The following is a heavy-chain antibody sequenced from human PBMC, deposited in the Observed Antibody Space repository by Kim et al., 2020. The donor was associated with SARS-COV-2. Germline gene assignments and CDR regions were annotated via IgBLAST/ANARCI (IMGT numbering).Heavy chain of an antibody. V-gene: IGHV4-39*07. J-gene: IGHJ4*02. D-gene: IGHD6-19*01. CDR3: ARDYSSGWYDY. Sequence: SETLSLTCTVPGGSISSSSYYWGWIRQPPGKGLEWIGSIYYSGSTYYNPSLKSRVTISVDTSKNQFSLKLSSVTAADTAVYYCARDYSSGWYDYWGQGTLVTVSS. CDR2: IYYSGST. CDR1: GGSISSSSYY.